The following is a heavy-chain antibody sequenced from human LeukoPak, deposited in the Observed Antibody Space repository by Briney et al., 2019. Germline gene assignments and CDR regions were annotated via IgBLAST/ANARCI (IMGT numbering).Heavy chain of an antibody. CDR2: IYTSGST. Sequence: PSETLSLTCTVSGGSISSYYWSWIRQPAGKGQEWIGRIYTSGSTNYNPSLKSRVTMSVDTSKNQFSLKLSSVTAADTAVYYCARERRYDFWSGYPFDYWGQGTLVTVSS. CDR3: ARERRYDFWSGYPFDY. V-gene: IGHV4-4*07. CDR1: GGSISSYY. D-gene: IGHD3-3*01. J-gene: IGHJ4*02.